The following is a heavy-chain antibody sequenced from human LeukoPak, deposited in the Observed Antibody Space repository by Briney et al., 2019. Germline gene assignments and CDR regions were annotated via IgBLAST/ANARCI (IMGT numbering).Heavy chain of an antibody. D-gene: IGHD6-19*01. Sequence: GGSLRLSCAASGFTFSSYSMNWVRQAPGKGLKWVSSISSSSSYIYYADSVKGRFTISRDNAKNSLYLQMNSLRAEDTAVYYCARARGWYLDYWGQGTLVTVSS. CDR3: ARARGWYLDY. CDR2: ISSSSSYI. J-gene: IGHJ4*02. CDR1: GFTFSSYS. V-gene: IGHV3-21*01.